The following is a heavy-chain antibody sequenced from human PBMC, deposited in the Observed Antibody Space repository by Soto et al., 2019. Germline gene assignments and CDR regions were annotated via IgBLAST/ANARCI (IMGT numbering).Heavy chain of an antibody. Sequence: EVQLLESGGGLVNPGGSLGLSCPASGLTFISYSLDWVRQAPGKGLEWVASINPNSRYMFYADSVRARFTIFKDYAKNSLHLQMNGLGVEDTGVYYCARHETRLTGDGFDIWGQGTLVTVSS. CDR2: INPNSRYM. D-gene: IGHD7-27*01. CDR1: GLTFISYS. V-gene: IGHV3-21*01. J-gene: IGHJ3*02. CDR3: ARHETRLTGDGFDI.